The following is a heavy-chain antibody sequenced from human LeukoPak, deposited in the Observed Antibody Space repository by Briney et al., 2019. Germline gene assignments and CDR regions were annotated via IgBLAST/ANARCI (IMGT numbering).Heavy chain of an antibody. CDR3: ARDGVYCSSTSCYLDY. J-gene: IGHJ4*02. CDR1: GFTFSSYG. D-gene: IGHD2-2*01. Sequence: GRSLRLSCAASGFTFSSYGMRWVRQAPGKGLEWVAVIWYDGSNKYYADSVKGRFTISRDNSKNTLYLQMNSLRAEDTAVYYCARDGVYCSSTSCYLDYWGQGTLVTVSS. CDR2: IWYDGSNK. V-gene: IGHV3-33*01.